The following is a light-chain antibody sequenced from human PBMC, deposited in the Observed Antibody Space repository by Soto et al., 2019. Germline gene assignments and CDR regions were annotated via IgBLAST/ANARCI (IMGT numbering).Light chain of an antibody. CDR1: SSDVGGYNY. Sequence: QSALTQPASVSGSPGQSITISCTGTSSDVGGYNYVSWYQQNPGKAPKLMIYEVSNRPSGVSTRISGSKSGNTASLTISGLQAEDEADYYCSSYTSSSTLYVFGTGTKVTVL. V-gene: IGLV2-14*01. CDR3: SSYTSSSTLYV. CDR2: EVS. J-gene: IGLJ1*01.